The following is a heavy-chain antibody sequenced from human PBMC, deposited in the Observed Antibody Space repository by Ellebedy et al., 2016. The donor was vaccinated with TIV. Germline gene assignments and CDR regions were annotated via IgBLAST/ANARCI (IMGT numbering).Heavy chain of an antibody. D-gene: IGHD3-9*01. CDR3: ARHLRYSDWRILDL. CDR2: IFHSGTT. CDR1: RVSITDPTYY. J-gene: IGHJ5*02. V-gene: IGHV4-39*01. Sequence: MPGGSLRLSCTVSRVSITDPTYYWARLRQPPGKGLDWLGTIFHSGTTYKSPALSSRGSMSVDTSRNQFSLDLKSVTAADTAVYYCARHLRYSDWRILDLWGPGILVAVSS.